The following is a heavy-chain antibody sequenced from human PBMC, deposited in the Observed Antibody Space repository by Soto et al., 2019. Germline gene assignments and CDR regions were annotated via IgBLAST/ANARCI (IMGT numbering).Heavy chain of an antibody. V-gene: IGHV4-4*07. CDR2: IDTTGST. CDR1: GGSISSYY. CDR3: ARDKYSSNWYYFDY. J-gene: IGHJ4*02. Sequence: QVQLQESGPGLVKPSETLSLTCTVSGGSISSYYWSWIRQPAGKGLAWIGRIDTTGSTNYNPSLRSRVTMSVDTSKNQFSLKLSSVTAADTAVYYCARDKYSSNWYYFDYWGQGTLVTVSS. D-gene: IGHD6-13*01.